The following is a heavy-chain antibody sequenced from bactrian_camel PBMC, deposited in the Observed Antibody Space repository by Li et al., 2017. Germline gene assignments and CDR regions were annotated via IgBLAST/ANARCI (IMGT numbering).Heavy chain of an antibody. CDR3: SARNGGTCSIRDPLSELEYHY. Sequence: SCAAGGFTFSNYEMKWVRQAPGKGLEWVASINSGGTSTYYADSVKGRFTISKDNAKNTLYLQMNSLKLEDSALYYCSARNGGTCSIRDPLSELEYHYWGQGTQVTVS. CDR1: GFTFSNYE. D-gene: IGHD2*01. V-gene: IGHV3S25*01. CDR2: INSGGTST. J-gene: IGHJ4*01.